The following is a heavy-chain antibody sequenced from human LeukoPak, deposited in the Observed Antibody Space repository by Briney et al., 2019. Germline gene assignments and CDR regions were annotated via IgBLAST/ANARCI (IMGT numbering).Heavy chain of an antibody. Sequence: KSSETLSLTCAVYGGSFSGYYWSWIRQPPGKGLEWIGEINHSGSTNYNPSLKSRVTISVDTSKNQFSLKPSSVTAADTAVYYCARGLLLWFGDFDYWGQGTLVTVSS. CDR3: ARGLLLWFGDFDY. D-gene: IGHD3-10*01. V-gene: IGHV4-34*01. CDR2: INHSGST. J-gene: IGHJ4*02. CDR1: GGSFSGYY.